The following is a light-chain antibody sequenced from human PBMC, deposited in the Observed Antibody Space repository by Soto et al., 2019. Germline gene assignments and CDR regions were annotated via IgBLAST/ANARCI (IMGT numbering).Light chain of an antibody. CDR1: QSISSW. Sequence: DIQMTQSPSTLSASVGDRVTITCRASQSISSWLAWYPQKPGKAPKLLIYDASSLESGVPSRFSGSGSGTVFTLTSSSLQTDDFAAYYCPHYNSYSPTFGPGTKVDIK. J-gene: IGKJ3*01. V-gene: IGKV1-5*01. CDR2: DAS. CDR3: PHYNSYSPT.